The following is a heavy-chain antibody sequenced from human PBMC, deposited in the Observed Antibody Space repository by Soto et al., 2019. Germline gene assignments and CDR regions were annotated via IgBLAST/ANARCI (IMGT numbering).Heavy chain of an antibody. CDR2: INVGNGNA. Sequence: ASVKVSCKASGYTFTTSAIHWVRQAPGQRLEWMGWINVGNGNAKYSQKFQGRVTITRDTSASAAYMGLRSLRSEDTAVYYCARDPYTSGWHHDAFDIWGQGTLVTVSS. CDR1: GYTFTTSA. V-gene: IGHV1-3*01. CDR3: ARDPYTSGWHHDAFDI. J-gene: IGHJ3*02. D-gene: IGHD6-19*01.